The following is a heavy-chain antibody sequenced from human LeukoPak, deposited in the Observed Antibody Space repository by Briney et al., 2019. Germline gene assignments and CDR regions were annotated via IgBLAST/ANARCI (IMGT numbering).Heavy chain of an antibody. V-gene: IGHV4-59*01. J-gene: IGHJ3*02. CDR3: ARGSPYIAVAANDAFDI. D-gene: IGHD6-19*01. Sequence: NPSETLSLTCTVSGGSISSYYWSWIRQPPGKGLEWIGYIYYSGSTNYNPSLKSRVTISVDTSKNQFSLKLSSVTAADTAVYYCARGSPYIAVAANDAFDIWGQGTMVTVSS. CDR1: GGSISSYY. CDR2: IYYSGST.